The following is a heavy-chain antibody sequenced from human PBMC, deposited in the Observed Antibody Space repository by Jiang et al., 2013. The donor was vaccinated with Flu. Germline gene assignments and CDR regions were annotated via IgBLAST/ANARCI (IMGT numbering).Heavy chain of an antibody. CDR1: GYTFTNYF. CDR3: ARDRSSGVSFYYGMDV. Sequence: GASVKVSCKASGYTFTNYFVHWVRQAPGQGLEWMGIINSGNGDISYAQKFQGRVTLTRDTSTNTVYMELNSLTSEDTAAYYCARDRSSGVSFYYGMDVWGQGTTVSVSS. J-gene: IGHJ6*02. V-gene: IGHV1-46*01. CDR2: INSGNGDI. D-gene: IGHD6-19*01.